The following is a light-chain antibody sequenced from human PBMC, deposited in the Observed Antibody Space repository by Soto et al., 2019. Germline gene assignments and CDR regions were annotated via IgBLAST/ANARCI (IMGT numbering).Light chain of an antibody. Sequence: EIVMTQSPATLSVSPGERATLSCRASQSVSSNLAWYQQKPGQAPRLLIYGASTRATGIPARFSGSGSGTEFTLTISSPQSEDFAVYYCQQYNNWPPYTFGQGNKLEIK. J-gene: IGKJ2*01. V-gene: IGKV3-15*01. CDR2: GAS. CDR3: QQYNNWPPYT. CDR1: QSVSSN.